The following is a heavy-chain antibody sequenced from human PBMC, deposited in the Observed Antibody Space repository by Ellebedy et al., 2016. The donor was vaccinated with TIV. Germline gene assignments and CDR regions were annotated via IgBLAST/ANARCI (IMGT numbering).Heavy chain of an antibody. J-gene: IGHJ4*02. CDR1: GFTFSSYA. D-gene: IGHD4-17*01. Sequence: GKSLKISCAASGFTFSSYAMHWVRQAPGKGLEWVAVISYDGSNKYYADSVKGRFTISRDNSKNTLYLQMNSLRAEDTAVYYCARVTTFDYWGQGTLVTVSS. V-gene: IGHV3-30-3*01. CDR3: ARVTTFDY. CDR2: ISYDGSNK.